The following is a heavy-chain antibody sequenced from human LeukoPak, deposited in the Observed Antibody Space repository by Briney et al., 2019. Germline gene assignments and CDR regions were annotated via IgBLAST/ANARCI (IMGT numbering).Heavy chain of an antibody. D-gene: IGHD3-22*01. J-gene: IGHJ4*02. CDR1: GFTFSSYA. Sequence: GGSLRLSCAASGFTFSSYAMSWVRQAPGKGLEWVSAISGSGGSTYYADSVKGRFTISRDNSKNTLYLQMNSLRAEDTAVYYCARDGSYYDSSGHVDYWGQGTLVTVSS. CDR2: ISGSGGST. V-gene: IGHV3-23*01. CDR3: ARDGSYYDSSGHVDY.